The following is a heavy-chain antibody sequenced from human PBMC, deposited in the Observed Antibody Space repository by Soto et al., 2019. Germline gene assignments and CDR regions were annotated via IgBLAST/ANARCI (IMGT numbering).Heavy chain of an antibody. V-gene: IGHV1-18*01. D-gene: IGHD5-18*01. CDR2: ISVYNGNT. CDR3: ARDESGDSYGYDY. Sequence: QVQLLQSGAEVKKLGASVKVSCEASGYTFATYGITWVRQAPGQGLEWMGWISVYNGNTKYAQKLQGRVTLTTDTSTNTAYMELRSLRSADTAVYYCARDESGDSYGYDYWGQGTLVTVSS. J-gene: IGHJ4*02. CDR1: GYTFATYG.